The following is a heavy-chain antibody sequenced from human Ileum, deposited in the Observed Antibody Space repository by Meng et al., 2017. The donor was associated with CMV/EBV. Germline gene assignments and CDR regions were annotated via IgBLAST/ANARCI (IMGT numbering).Heavy chain of an antibody. D-gene: IGHD1-26*01. Sequence: QVHLVQSGSELKKPGASVKVSRKTSGYTFTNNNIIWVRQAPGQGPEWMGWIDTNTGNPTYAQGFTGRFVFSLDTSVNTAYLQISSLKAEDTAVYYCARDGLSGRYFDYWGQGTLVTVSS. V-gene: IGHV7-4-1*02. CDR2: IDTNTGNP. J-gene: IGHJ4*02. CDR3: ARDGLSGRYFDY. CDR1: GYTFTNNN.